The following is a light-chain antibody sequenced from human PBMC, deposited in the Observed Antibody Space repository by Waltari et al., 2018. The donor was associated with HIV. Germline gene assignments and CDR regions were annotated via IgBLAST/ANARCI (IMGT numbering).Light chain of an antibody. CDR1: QSINRF. CDR2: AAS. CDR3: QHRSDGLYP. Sequence: EIVLTQSPDTLSLSPGERATLSCRASQSINRFLAWYHQKPGEGPRLLIYAASNRASGIPARFSVGGSETNFTLTISSLEPEYFAVYYCQHRSDGLYPFGQGTKLEIK. V-gene: IGKV3-11*01. J-gene: IGKJ2*01.